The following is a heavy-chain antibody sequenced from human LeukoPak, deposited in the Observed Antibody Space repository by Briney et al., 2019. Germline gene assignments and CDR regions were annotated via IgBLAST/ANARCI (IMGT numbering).Heavy chain of an antibody. D-gene: IGHD5-12*01. J-gene: IGHJ6*03. CDR1: GGSISSYY. Sequence: SETLSLTCTVSGGSISSYYWSWIRQPPGKGLEWIGYIYYSGSTNYNPSLKSRATISVDTSKNQFSLKLSSVTAADTAVYYCASGYSGYDFFQLDYYYYYMDVWGKGTTVTVSS. CDR3: ASGYSGYDFFQLDYYYYYMDV. V-gene: IGHV4-59*01. CDR2: IYYSGST.